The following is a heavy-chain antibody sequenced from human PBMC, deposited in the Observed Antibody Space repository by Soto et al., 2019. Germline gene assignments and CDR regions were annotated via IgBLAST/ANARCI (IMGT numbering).Heavy chain of an antibody. V-gene: IGHV3-74*01. Sequence: GGSLRLSCAASGFTFSSYWMHWVRQAPGKGLVWVSRIDSDGSSTSYADSVKGRFTISRDNAKNTLYLQMNSLRAGDTAVYYCARDGGGYCSGGSCYSGDYYYYYMDVWGKGTTVTVSS. D-gene: IGHD2-15*01. J-gene: IGHJ6*03. CDR2: IDSDGSST. CDR1: GFTFSSYW. CDR3: ARDGGGYCSGGSCYSGDYYYYYMDV.